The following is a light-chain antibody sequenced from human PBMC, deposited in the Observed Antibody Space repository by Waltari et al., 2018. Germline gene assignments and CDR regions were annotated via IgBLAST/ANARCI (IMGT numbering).Light chain of an antibody. CDR3: QYYDDSPPYT. CDR2: GAS. V-gene: IGKV3-20*01. CDR1: QSVSSF. Sequence: EIVLTQSPATLSLSPGERATLSCWASQSVSSFLAWFQQKPGQAPRLLIYGASNRATGIPDRFSGSGSGTDFTLTISRLEPEDFAVYYCQYYDDSPPYTFGQGTKLEI. J-gene: IGKJ2*01.